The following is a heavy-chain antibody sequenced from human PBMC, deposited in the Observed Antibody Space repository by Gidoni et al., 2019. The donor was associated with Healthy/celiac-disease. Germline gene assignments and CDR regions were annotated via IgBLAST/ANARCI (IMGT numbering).Heavy chain of an antibody. CDR3: ARDLVQQLPQDY. CDR2: IRKDGSEK. Sequence: KIRKDGSEKYYVDSVKGRFTISRDNAKNSLYLQMNSLRAEDTAVYYCARDLVQQLPQDYWGQGTLVTVSS. V-gene: IGHV3-7*03. J-gene: IGHJ4*02. D-gene: IGHD6-13*01.